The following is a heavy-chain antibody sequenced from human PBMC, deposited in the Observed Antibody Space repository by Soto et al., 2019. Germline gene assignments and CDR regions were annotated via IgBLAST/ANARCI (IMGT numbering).Heavy chain of an antibody. V-gene: IGHV1-69*01. Sequence: QVQLVQSGAEVKKPGSSVKVSCKASGGTFSSYAISWVRQAPGQGLEWMGGIIPIFGTANYAQTFQGRVTITADESTSTAYMELSSLRSEDTAVYYCARRRIYSGSAKDGAFDIWGQGTMVTVSS. D-gene: IGHD1-26*01. CDR3: ARRRIYSGSAKDGAFDI. J-gene: IGHJ3*02. CDR1: GGTFSSYA. CDR2: IIPIFGTA.